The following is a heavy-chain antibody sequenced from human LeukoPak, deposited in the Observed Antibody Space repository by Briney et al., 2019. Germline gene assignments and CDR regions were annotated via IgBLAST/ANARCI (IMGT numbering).Heavy chain of an antibody. D-gene: IGHD3-10*01. CDR2: INPQSGST. CDR3: ARSTLIMIRGAVDY. Sequence: ASVKVSCKTSGYTLTDHYIHWIRQTPRRGLEWLGWINPQSGSTNPSQDFQGRLTMTRDPSINTAYMELFSLTADDTAIYYCARSTLIMIRGAVDYWGQGSLVAVPS. CDR1: GYTLTDHY. V-gene: IGHV1-2*02. J-gene: IGHJ4*02.